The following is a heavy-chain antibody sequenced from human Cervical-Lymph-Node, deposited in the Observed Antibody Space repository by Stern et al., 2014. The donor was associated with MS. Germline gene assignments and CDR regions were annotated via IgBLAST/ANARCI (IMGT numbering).Heavy chain of an antibody. CDR2: IYYRENT. CDR1: GDSISSDYY. Sequence: VPLVQSGPGLAKPSQTLSLTCTVSGDSISSDYYWNCILQPPRKGPVWIVHIYYRENTYSNTSLMSRLTTPVNTSTNQDYLILTSVTAADTAVYYCARASRVSYYYYGMDVWGQGTTVTVSS. J-gene: IGHJ6*02. CDR3: ARASRVSYYYYGMDV. D-gene: IGHD2-21*01. V-gene: IGHV4-30-4*01.